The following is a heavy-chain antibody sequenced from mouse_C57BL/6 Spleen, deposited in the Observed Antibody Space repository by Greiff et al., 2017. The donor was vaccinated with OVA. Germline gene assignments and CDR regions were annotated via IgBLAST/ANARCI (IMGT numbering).Heavy chain of an antibody. V-gene: IGHV1-61*01. CDR1: GYTFTSYW. D-gene: IGHD1-1*02. CDR2: IYPSDSET. CDR3: AREENYGLDY. Sequence: QVQLQQPGAELVRPGSSVKLSCKASGYTFTSYWMDWVKQRPGQGLEWIGNIYPSDSETHYNQKFKDKATLTVDKSSSTAYMQLSSLTSEDSAVYYCAREENYGLDYWGQGTTLTVSS. J-gene: IGHJ2*01.